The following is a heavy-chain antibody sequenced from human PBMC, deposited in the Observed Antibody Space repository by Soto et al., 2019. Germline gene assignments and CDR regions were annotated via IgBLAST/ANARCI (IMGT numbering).Heavy chain of an antibody. V-gene: IGHV3-33*01. CDR3: ARNWGLDYDYGMDV. Sequence: VGSLRLSCAASGFTFSSYGMPWVRQAPGKGLEWVAVIWYGGSNKYYAASVKGRFTISRDNSKNTLYLQMNSLRAEDMAVYYCARNWGLDYDYGMDVWGQGTMVTVS. CDR2: IWYGGSNK. J-gene: IGHJ6*02. CDR1: GFTFSSYG. D-gene: IGHD7-27*01.